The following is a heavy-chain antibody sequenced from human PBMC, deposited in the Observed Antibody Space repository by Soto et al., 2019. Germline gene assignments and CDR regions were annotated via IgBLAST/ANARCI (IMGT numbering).Heavy chain of an antibody. CDR1: GGSLKGYY. J-gene: IGHJ4*02. CDR2: INHSGST. V-gene: IGHV4-34*01. CDR3: ARDKITGLFDY. Sequence: KPSETMSLTCAVYGGSLKGYYWTWIRQPPGTGLEWIGEINHSGSTNYNPSLKSRVTISVDTSKNQFSLKLTSVTAADTAVYYCARDKITGLFDYWGQGTLVTVSS. D-gene: IGHD2-8*02.